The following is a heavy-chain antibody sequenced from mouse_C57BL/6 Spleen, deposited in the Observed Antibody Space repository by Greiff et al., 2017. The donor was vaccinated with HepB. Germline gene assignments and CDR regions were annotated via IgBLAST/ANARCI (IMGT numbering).Heavy chain of an antibody. Sequence: QVQLQQSGPELVKPGASVKISCKASGYAFSSSWMNWVKQRPGKGLEWIGRIYPGDGDTNYNGKFKGKATLTADKSSSTAYMQLSSLTSEDSAVYFCASDLLWYFYWGQGTTLTVSS. CDR3: ASDLLWYFY. CDR2: IYPGDGDT. V-gene: IGHV1-82*01. J-gene: IGHJ2*01. CDR1: GYAFSSSW. D-gene: IGHD2-1*01.